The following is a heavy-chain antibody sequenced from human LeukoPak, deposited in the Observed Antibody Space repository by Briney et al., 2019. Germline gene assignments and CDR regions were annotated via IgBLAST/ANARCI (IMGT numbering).Heavy chain of an antibody. CDR3: ARADSGSYRSPFDY. V-gene: IGHV3-30-3*01. CDR1: GFTFSSYA. D-gene: IGHD1-26*01. Sequence: PGGSLRLSCAASGFTFSSYAMHWVRQAPGKGLEWVAVISYDGSNKYYADSVKGQFTISRDHSKNTLYLQMNSLRAEDTAVYYCARADSGSYRSPFDYWGQGTLVTVSS. CDR2: ISYDGSNK. J-gene: IGHJ4*02.